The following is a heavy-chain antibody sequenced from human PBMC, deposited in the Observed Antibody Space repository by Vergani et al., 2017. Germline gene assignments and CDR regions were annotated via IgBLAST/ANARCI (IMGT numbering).Heavy chain of an antibody. Sequence: QAQLQESGPRLVKPSQTPSLICSFSGGSLDIHSQTWGWIRQPAGEGLGWIGLIDVKGNSNFSPSLESRVTMSADASRGRFSLNLRSVTTSDTAVYYCVRVLHTSYILGALDIGGQGIKVTVSS. J-gene: IGHJ3*02. CDR1: GGSLDIHSQT. CDR3: VRVLHTSYILGALDI. V-gene: IGHV4-61*02. CDR2: IDVKGNS. D-gene: IGHD2-21*01.